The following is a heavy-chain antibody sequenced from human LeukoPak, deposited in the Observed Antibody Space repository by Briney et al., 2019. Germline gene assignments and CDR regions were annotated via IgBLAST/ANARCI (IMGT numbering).Heavy chain of an antibody. J-gene: IGHJ4*02. CDR2: ISYDGSNK. D-gene: IGHD6-19*01. CDR1: GFTFSSYG. CDR3: AKATIMYSSGHRATAFDY. Sequence: PGGSLRLSCAASGFTFSSYGMHWVRQAPGKGLEWVAVISYDGSNKYYADSVKGRFTISRDNSKNTLYLQMNSLRAEDTAEYYCAKATIMYSSGHRATAFDYWGQGTLVTVSS. V-gene: IGHV3-30*18.